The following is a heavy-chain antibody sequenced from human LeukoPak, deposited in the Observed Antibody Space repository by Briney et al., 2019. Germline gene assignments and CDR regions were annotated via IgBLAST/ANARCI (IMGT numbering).Heavy chain of an antibody. CDR3: ARRLRPAGVDV. CDR2: IYYSGST. Sequence: PSETLSLTCTVSGDSIGTYYWSWIRQSPGKGLEWIGYIYYSGSTNYNPSLKSRVTISVDTSKNQFSLRLSSVTAADTAVYYCARRLRPAGVDVWGRGTTVTVSS. D-gene: IGHD2-15*01. CDR1: GDSIGTYY. J-gene: IGHJ6*02. V-gene: IGHV4-59*12.